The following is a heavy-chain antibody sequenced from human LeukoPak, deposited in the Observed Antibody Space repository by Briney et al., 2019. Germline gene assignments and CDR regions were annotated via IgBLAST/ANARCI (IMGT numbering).Heavy chain of an antibody. V-gene: IGHV4-39*01. CDR3: ARLGGYDTLTRYYPDF. Sequence: KPSETLSLTCTVSGGSISNTEYYWSWIRQPPGKELEWIATINYGGTTYYNPSLKSRVAISVDTSKNQFSLRLNSVTAADTAVYYCARLGGYDTLTRYYPDFWGQGTLVTVSS. D-gene: IGHD3-9*01. CDR2: INYGGTT. CDR1: GGSISNTEYY. J-gene: IGHJ4*02.